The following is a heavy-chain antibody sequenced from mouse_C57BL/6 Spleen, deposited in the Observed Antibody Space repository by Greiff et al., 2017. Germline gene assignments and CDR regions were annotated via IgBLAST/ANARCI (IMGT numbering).Heavy chain of an antibody. D-gene: IGHD1-1*01. CDR1: GYAFSSSW. V-gene: IGHV1-82*01. CDR2: IYPGDGDT. J-gene: IGHJ4*01. CDR3: ARAVVAFDYAMDY. Sequence: QVQLQQSGPELVKPGASVKISCKASGYAFSSSWMNWVKQRPGKGLEWIGRIYPGDGDTNYNGKFKGKATLTADKSSSTAYMQLSSLTSEDSAVYVCARAVVAFDYAMDYWGQGTSVTVSS.